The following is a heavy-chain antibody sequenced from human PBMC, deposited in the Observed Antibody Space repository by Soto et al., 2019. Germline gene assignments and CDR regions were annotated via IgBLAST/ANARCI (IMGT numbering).Heavy chain of an antibody. V-gene: IGHV3-53*04. CDR1: GFTVSSNY. Sequence: GGSLRLSCAASGFTVSSNYMSWVRQAPGKGLEWVSVIYSGGSTYYADSVKGRFTISRHNSKNTLYLQMNSLRAEDTAVYYCAREPPPSNIVATPTGYWGQGTLVTVSS. D-gene: IGHD5-12*01. CDR2: IYSGGST. J-gene: IGHJ4*02. CDR3: AREPPPSNIVATPTGY.